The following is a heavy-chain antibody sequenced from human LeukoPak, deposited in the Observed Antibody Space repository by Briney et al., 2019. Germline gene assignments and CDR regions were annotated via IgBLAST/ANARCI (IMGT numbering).Heavy chain of an antibody. CDR3: ARDGSAVAGQAIDY. V-gene: IGHV3-66*01. CDR1: GFTVSSNY. D-gene: IGHD6-19*01. Sequence: GGSLRLSCAASGFTVSSNYMSWVRQAPGTGLEWVSVIYSGGSTYYADSVKGRFTISRDNSKNTLYLQMNSLRAEDTAVYYCARDGSAVAGQAIDYWGQGTLVTVSS. J-gene: IGHJ4*02. CDR2: IYSGGST.